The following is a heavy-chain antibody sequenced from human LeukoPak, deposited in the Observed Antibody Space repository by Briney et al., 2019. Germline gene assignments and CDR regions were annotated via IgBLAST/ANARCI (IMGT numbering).Heavy chain of an antibody. CDR2: ISPNSGGT. V-gene: IGHV1-2*02. D-gene: IGHD2-15*01. Sequence: ASVKVSCKASGYTFTDYYIHWVRQAPGQGLEWMGWISPNSGGTNYAQKFQGRVTMTRDTSISTAYMELSRLRSDDTAVYYCARGPGYRSGGSCYPHFYDYWGQGTLVTVSS. J-gene: IGHJ4*02. CDR1: GYTFTDYY. CDR3: ARGPGYRSGGSCYPHFYDY.